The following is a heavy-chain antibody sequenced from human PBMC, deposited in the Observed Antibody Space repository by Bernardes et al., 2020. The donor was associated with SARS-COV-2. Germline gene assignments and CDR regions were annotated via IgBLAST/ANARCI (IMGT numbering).Heavy chain of an antibody. D-gene: IGHD6-13*01. CDR2: ISSSSSTI. CDR3: ARDRGGGSSWYSFDY. CDR1: GFTFSSYS. Sequence: GGSLRLSCAASGFTFSSYSMNWVRQAPGKGLAWVSYISSSSSTIYYADSVKGRFTISRDNAKNSLYLQMNSLRAEDTAVYYCARDRGGGSSWYSFDYWGQGTLVTVSS. J-gene: IGHJ4*02. V-gene: IGHV3-48*04.